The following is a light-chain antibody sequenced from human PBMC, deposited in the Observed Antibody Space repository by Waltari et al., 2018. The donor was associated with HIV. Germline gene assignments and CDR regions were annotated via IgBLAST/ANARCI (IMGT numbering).Light chain of an antibody. V-gene: IGKV1-39*01. CDR3: EQIYTFPLFT. J-gene: IGKJ3*01. CDR1: QTIGDY. Sequence: DIQLTQSPSPLSAFVGDRVTITCRASQTIGDYVNWYQQKPGEPTKLLIYSTTSLQPGVPSRFSGSGSGTDFALTISSLQSEDFATYYCEQIYTFPLFTFGPGTKVDIK. CDR2: STT.